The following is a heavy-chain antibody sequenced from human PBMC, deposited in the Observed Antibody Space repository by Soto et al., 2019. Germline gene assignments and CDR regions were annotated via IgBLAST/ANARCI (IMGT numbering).Heavy chain of an antibody. CDR2: IYYSGSS. V-gene: IGHV4-59*01. CDR3: ARDQGGPFDY. Sequence: QVQLQESGPGLVKPSETLSLTCTVSGVSFSTYYWSWIRQAPGKGLEWIGYIYYSGSSNYNPSLKSRVTMSVDTAKHQLSLKLSSVTAADTAVYFCARDQGGPFDYWGQGTLVPVSS. CDR1: GVSFSTYY. D-gene: IGHD2-15*01. J-gene: IGHJ4*02.